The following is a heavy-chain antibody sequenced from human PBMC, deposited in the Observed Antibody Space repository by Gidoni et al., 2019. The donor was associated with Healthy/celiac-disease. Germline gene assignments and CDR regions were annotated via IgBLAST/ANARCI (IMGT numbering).Heavy chain of an antibody. CDR1: GFPFSSYG. Sequence: VQPVESGGGVVQPGRSLRLPCAASGFPFSSYGMHWVRQAPGQGLEWVAVISYDGSNKYYADSVRCRFTISRDNSKNTLYLQMNSLRAEDTAVYYCAKVDLGGSYCDYWGQGTLVTVSA. V-gene: IGHV3-30*18. D-gene: IGHD1-26*01. CDR2: ISYDGSNK. CDR3: AKVDLGGSYCDY. J-gene: IGHJ4*02.